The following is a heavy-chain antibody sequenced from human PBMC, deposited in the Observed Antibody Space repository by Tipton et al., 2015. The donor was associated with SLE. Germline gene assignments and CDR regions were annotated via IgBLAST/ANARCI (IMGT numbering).Heavy chain of an antibody. D-gene: IGHD2-2*01. CDR2: INPNTGNT. J-gene: IGHJ5*02. Sequence: QVQLVQSGPEVKKPGASVKVSCKASGYTFTGHYIHWVRQAPGQGLEWVGRINPNTGNTNYPQKFQGRVTMTRDTAISTAYMELSRLRTDDTAVYYCATDRRLVVVPAAMDYNWFDPWGHGTLVTISS. CDR3: ATDRRLVVVPAAMDYNWFDP. CDR1: GYTFTGHY. V-gene: IGHV1-2*06.